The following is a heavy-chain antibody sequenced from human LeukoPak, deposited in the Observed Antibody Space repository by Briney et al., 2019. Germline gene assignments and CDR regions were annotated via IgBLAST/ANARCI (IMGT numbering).Heavy chain of an antibody. Sequence: SETLSLTYTVSGGSISSSSYYWGWIRQPPGKGLECIGSIYYSGSTYYNPSLKSRVTISVDTSKNQFSLKLSSVTAADTAVYYCARGSHRKSYGYYYYYGMDVWGQGTTVTVSS. CDR2: IYYSGST. CDR1: GGSISSSSYY. J-gene: IGHJ6*02. V-gene: IGHV4-39*07. D-gene: IGHD5-18*01. CDR3: ARGSHRKSYGYYYYYGMDV.